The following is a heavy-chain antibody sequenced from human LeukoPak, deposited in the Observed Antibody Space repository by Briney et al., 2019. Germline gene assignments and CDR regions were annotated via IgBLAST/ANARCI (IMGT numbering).Heavy chain of an antibody. Sequence: SETLSLTCAVYGGSFSGYCWSWIRQPPGKGLEWIGEINHSGSTNYNPSLKSRVTISVDTSKNQFSLKLSSVTAADTAVYYCASSGDGSGSYYNTFGWFDPWGQGTLVTVSS. V-gene: IGHV4-34*01. CDR2: INHSGST. CDR1: GGSFSGYC. D-gene: IGHD3-10*01. J-gene: IGHJ5*02. CDR3: ASSGDGSGSYYNTFGWFDP.